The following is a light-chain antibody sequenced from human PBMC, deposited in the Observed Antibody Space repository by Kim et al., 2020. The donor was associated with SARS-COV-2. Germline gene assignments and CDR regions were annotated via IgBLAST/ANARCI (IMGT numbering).Light chain of an antibody. CDR2: GAS. Sequence: LSPGERAALACRASQSVNSNYLAWYRQRPGQEPRLLIFGASTRATGIPDRFSGSGSGTDFTLTIRRLEPEDFAVYYCQHYGSSRYTFGQGTKLEI. CDR1: QSVNSNY. V-gene: IGKV3-20*01. CDR3: QHYGSSRYT. J-gene: IGKJ2*01.